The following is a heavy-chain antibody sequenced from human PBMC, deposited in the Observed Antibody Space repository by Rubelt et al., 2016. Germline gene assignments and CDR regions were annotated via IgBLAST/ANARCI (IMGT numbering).Heavy chain of an antibody. D-gene: IGHD6-6*01. CDR1: GFTFSTCA. V-gene: IGHV3-74*02. J-gene: IGHJ4*02. Sequence: VQLVESGGGVVQPGRSLRLSCVGSGFTFSTCAMHWVRQAPGRGLEWVSRINGDGSSTSYADPVKGRFTIARDNAKNTMYLQMNSLRAEDTAVYYCARGGEYSSSPFDYWGQGTLVTVSS. CDR3: ARGGEYSSSPFDY. CDR2: INGDGSST.